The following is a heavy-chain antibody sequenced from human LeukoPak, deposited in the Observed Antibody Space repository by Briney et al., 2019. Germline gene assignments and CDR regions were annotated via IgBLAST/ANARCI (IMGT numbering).Heavy chain of an antibody. CDR3: ARVVTPDYYYYMDV. CDR1: GFTFSSYE. Sequence: GGSLRLSCAASGFTFSSYEMNWVRQAPGKGLEWVSYISGSGSTIYYADSVKGRFTISRDNAKNSLYLQMNSLRAEDTALYYCARVVTPDYYYYMDVWGKGTTVTVSS. J-gene: IGHJ6*03. D-gene: IGHD4-23*01. CDR2: ISGSGSTI. V-gene: IGHV3-48*03.